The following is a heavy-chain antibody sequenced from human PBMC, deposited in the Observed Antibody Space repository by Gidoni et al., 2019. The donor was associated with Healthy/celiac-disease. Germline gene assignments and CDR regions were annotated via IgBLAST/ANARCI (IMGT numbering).Heavy chain of an antibody. D-gene: IGHD3-9*01. J-gene: IGHJ4*02. CDR1: GFTVSSNY. CDR2: IYSGGST. Sequence: EVQLVETGGGLIEPAGYVRLACTGGGFTVSSNYMSWVRQAPGKGLEWVSVIYSGGSTYYADSVKGRFTISRDNSKNTLYLQMNSLRAEDTAVYYCASTGYYSLFDYWGQGTLVTVSS. V-gene: IGHV3-53*02. CDR3: ASTGYYSLFDY.